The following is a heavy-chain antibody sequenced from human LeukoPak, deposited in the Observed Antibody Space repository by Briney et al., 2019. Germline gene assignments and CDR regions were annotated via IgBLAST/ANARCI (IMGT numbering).Heavy chain of an antibody. CDR2: ISGSGGST. V-gene: IGHV3-23*01. CDR1: GFTFSSYA. J-gene: IGHJ4*02. CDR3: AKDPWSITMVRGVDY. Sequence: PGGSLGLSCAASGFTFSSYAMSWVRQAPGKGLEWVSAISGSGGSTYYADSVKGRFTISRDNSKNTLYLQMNSLRAEDTAVYYCAKDPWSITMVRGVDYWGQGTLVTVSS. D-gene: IGHD3-10*01.